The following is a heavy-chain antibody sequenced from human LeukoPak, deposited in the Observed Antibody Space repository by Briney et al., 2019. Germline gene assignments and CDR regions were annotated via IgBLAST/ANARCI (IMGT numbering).Heavy chain of an antibody. J-gene: IGHJ4*02. CDR1: GGSFSGYY. CDR3: ARGLGSGWSY. CDR2: INHSGST. D-gene: IGHD6-19*01. V-gene: IGHV4-34*01. Sequence: NPSETLSLTCAVYGGSFSGYYWSWIRQPPGKGLEWIGEINHSGSTNYNPSLKSRVTISVDTSKNQFSLKLSSVTAADTAVYYCARGLGSGWSYWGQGTLVTVSS.